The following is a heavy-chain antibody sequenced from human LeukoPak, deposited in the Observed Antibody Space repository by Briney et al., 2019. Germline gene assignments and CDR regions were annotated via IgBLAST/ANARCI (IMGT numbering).Heavy chain of an antibody. CDR2: IYYSGST. CDR3: ARQPHNDAFDI. V-gene: IGHV4-59*08. J-gene: IGHJ3*02. Sequence: PSETLSLTCTVPGGSISSYYWSWIRQPPGKGLEWIGYIYYSGSTNYNPSLKSRVTISVDTSKNQFSLKLSSVTAADTAVYYCARQPHNDAFDIWGQGTMVTVSS. CDR1: GGSISSYY.